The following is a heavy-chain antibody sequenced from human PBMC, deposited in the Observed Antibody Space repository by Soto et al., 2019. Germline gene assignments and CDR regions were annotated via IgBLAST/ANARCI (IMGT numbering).Heavy chain of an antibody. D-gene: IGHD2-2*01. CDR3: TRSRYQLTTDAFDI. CDR2: IRSKAYGGTT. J-gene: IGHJ3*02. Sequence: GGSLRLSCTASGFTFGDYAMSWFRQAPGKGLEWVGFIRSKAYGGTTEYAASVKGRFTISRDDSKSIAYLQMNSLKTEDTAVYYCTRSRYQLTTDAFDIWGQGTMVTVSS. V-gene: IGHV3-49*03. CDR1: GFTFGDYA.